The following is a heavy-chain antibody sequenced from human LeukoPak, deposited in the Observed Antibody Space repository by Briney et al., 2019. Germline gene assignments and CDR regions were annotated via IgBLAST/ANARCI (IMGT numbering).Heavy chain of an antibody. D-gene: IGHD3-22*01. CDR3: ARDGGSGYLGSGFDY. CDR2: IYYSGST. CDR1: GGSISSSSYY. J-gene: IGHJ4*02. Sequence: SETLSLTCTVSGGSISSSSYYWGWIRQPPGKGLEWIGSIYYSGSTYYNPSLKSRVTISVDTSKNQFSLKLSSVTAADTAVYCCARDGGSGYLGSGFDYWGQGTLVTVSS. V-gene: IGHV4-39*07.